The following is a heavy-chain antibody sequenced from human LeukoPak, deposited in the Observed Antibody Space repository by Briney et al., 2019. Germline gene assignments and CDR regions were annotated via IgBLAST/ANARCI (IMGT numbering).Heavy chain of an antibody. D-gene: IGHD4-11*01. CDR1: GGTFISYA. V-gene: IGHV1-69*13. CDR2: IIPIFGTA. J-gene: IGHJ4*02. Sequence: ASVKVSCRASGGTFISYANSWVRQAPGQGLEWMGGIIPIFGTANYAQKFQGRVTITADESTSTAYMELSSLRSEDTAVYYCARATVADFDYWGQGTLVTVSS. CDR3: ARATVADFDY.